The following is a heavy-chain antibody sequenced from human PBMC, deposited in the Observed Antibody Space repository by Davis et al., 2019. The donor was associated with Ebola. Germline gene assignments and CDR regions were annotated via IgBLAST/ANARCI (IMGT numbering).Heavy chain of an antibody. J-gene: IGHJ5*02. CDR1: GFTFSSYA. D-gene: IGHD1-14*01. CDR2: ISGSGGST. Sequence: GESLKISCAASGFTFSSYAMSWVRQAPGKGLEWVSAISGSGGSTYYADSVKGRFTISRDNSKNTLYLQMNSLRAEDTAVYYCAKDGRVVTGWFDPWGQGTLVTVSS. V-gene: IGHV3-23*01. CDR3: AKDGRVVTGWFDP.